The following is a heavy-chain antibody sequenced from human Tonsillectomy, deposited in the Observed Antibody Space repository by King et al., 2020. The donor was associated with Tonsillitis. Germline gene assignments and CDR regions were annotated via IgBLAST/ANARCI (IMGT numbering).Heavy chain of an antibody. CDR3: ARPLGSGSHFHYFDH. CDR2: ISSSSSTI. J-gene: IGHJ4*02. V-gene: IGHV3-48*02. D-gene: IGHD1-26*01. CDR1: GFTFSSYS. Sequence: EVQLVESGGGLVQPGGSLRLSCAASGFTFSSYSMNWVRQAPGKGLEWVSYISSSSSTIYYADSVKGRFTISRDNAKNSLYLQMNSLRDEDTAVYYCARPLGSGSHFHYFDHWGQGTLVTVSS.